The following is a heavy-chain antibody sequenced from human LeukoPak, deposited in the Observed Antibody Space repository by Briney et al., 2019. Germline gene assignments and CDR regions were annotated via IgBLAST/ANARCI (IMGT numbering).Heavy chain of an antibody. D-gene: IGHD4-17*01. V-gene: IGHV3-23*01. CDR1: GFTFSNYG. CDR3: AKAEDYGRSIEDAFDI. CDR2: ISGSAGRT. Sequence: GGSLRLSCAASGFTFSNYGMSWVRQAPGKGLEWVSGISGSAGRTYYADSVKGRFTISRDNSKNTLYLQMNSLRAEDTAVYYCAKAEDYGRSIEDAFDIWGQGTMVTVSS. J-gene: IGHJ3*02.